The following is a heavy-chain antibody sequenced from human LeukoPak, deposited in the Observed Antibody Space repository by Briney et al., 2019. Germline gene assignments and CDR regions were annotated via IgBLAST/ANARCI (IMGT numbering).Heavy chain of an antibody. Sequence: PSETLSLTCTVPGGSISSYYWSWIRQPPGKGLEWIGYIYYSGSTNYNPSLKSRVTISVDTSKNQFSLKLSSVTAADTAVYYCASITESGSDYWGQGTLVTVSS. CDR1: GGSISSYY. V-gene: IGHV4-59*01. J-gene: IGHJ4*02. D-gene: IGHD1-26*01. CDR2: IYYSGST. CDR3: ASITESGSDY.